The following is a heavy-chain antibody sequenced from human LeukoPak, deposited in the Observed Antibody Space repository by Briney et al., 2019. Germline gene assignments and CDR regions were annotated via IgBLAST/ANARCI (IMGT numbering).Heavy chain of an antibody. D-gene: IGHD3-22*01. CDR1: GYTFTSYY. CDR2: INPSGGST. CDR3: ARVIDSSGYYSNWFDP. Sequence: ASVKVSCKASGYTFTSYYMHWVRQAPGQGLEWMGIINPSGGSTSYAQKFQGRVTMTRDTSTSTVYMKLSSLRSEDTAVYYCARVIDSSGYYSNWFDPWGQGTLVTVSS. V-gene: IGHV1-46*01. J-gene: IGHJ5*02.